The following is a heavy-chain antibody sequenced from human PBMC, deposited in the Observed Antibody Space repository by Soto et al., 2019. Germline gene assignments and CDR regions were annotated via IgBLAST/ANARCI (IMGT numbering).Heavy chain of an antibody. J-gene: IGHJ3*01. CDR3: AILGSINRLVVDHGV. Sequence: QVQLVQSGTEVKKPGASVKVSCKASGYTFTGYFLHWVRQAPGQGLEWMCWINPNSGDTEYAQRFQGRVTMTRDTSISTAYMALSRLRIADTAVYYCAILGSINRLVVDHGVGGQGTMVTVSS. V-gene: IGHV1-2*02. D-gene: IGHD3-22*01. CDR1: GYTFTGYF. CDR2: INPNSGDT.